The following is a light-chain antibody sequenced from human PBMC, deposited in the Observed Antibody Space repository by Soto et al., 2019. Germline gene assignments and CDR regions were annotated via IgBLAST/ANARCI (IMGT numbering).Light chain of an antibody. J-gene: IGKJ1*01. CDR1: QSVNSN. CDR2: GAS. Sequence: EIVMTQSPATLSVSPGERATLSCRASQSVNSNLAWYQQKPGQAPRLLIYGASPRATAIPARFSGSGSGTEFTLTISSLQYEDFVVYYCQQYNDLPPRTFGQGTKVEIK. V-gene: IGKV3-15*01. CDR3: QQYNDLPPRT.